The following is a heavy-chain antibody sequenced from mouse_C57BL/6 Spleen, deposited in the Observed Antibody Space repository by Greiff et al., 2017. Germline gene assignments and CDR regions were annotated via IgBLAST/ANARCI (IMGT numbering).Heavy chain of an antibody. J-gene: IGHJ2*01. CDR3: ATRYFDY. Sequence: QVELKQPGAELVRPGSSVKLSCKASGFHFTRHWMHWVKQKPIQGLEWIGNIDSSDSEPHYNQKFKDKAALNANKSYSTDYMQLSSLTSEDSAVYYCATRYFDYWGKGTTLTVSS. CDR2: IDSSDSEP. CDR1: GFHFTRHW. V-gene: IGHV1-52*01.